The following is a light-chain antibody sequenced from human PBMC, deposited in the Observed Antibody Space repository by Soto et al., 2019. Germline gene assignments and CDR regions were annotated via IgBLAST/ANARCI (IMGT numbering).Light chain of an antibody. CDR2: AAS. J-gene: IGKJ1*01. CDR3: QQSYSTPLWT. Sequence: DIQMTQSPSSLSASVGDRVTITCRASQSVSRYLNWYQQKPGKAPKFLIYAASSLQSGVPSRFSGSGSGTDFTLAISSLEPEDFAPYYCQQSYSTPLWTFGQGTKVELK. V-gene: IGKV1-39*01. CDR1: QSVSRY.